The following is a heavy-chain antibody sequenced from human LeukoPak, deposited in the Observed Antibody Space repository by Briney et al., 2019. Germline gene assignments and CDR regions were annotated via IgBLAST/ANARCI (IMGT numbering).Heavy chain of an antibody. J-gene: IGHJ3*02. V-gene: IGHV3-30*18. CDR3: AKDINIAVAADDAFDI. D-gene: IGHD6-19*01. CDR2: ISYDGSNK. CDR1: GFTFSSYG. Sequence: PGRSLRLSCAASGFTFSSYGMHWVRQAPGKGLEWVAVISYDGSNKYYADSVKGRFTISRDNSKNTLYLQMNSLRAEDTAVYYCAKDINIAVAADDAFDIWGQGTMVTVSS.